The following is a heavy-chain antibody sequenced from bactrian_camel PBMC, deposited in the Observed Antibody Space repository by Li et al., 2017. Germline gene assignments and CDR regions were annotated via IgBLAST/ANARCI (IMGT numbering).Heavy chain of an antibody. V-gene: IGHV3S63*01. CDR2: IYTGTDRT. J-gene: IGHJ4*01. Sequence: HVQLVESGGGSVQAGGSVRLSCVTSGGTEDGFYVAWFRQAPGKGREGVASIYTGTDRTYYADSVKGRFTIIMNNAQNTVWLQMNSLNVDDTAVYYCATDPYLGTYEDVGGPRVWYTYWGQGTQVTVS. D-gene: IGHD6*01. CDR1: GGTEDGFY. CDR3: ATDPYLGTYEDVGGPRVWYTY.